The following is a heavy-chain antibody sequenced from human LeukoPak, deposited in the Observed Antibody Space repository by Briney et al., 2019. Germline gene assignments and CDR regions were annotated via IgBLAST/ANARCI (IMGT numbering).Heavy chain of an antibody. CDR1: GYTFTSYG. V-gene: IGHV1-18*01. CDR3: ARLPEGGYYRRNFDY. D-gene: IGHD1-26*01. Sequence: ASVKVSCKASGYTFTSYGISWVRQAPGQGLEWMGWISAYNGNTNYAQKLQGRVTMTTDTSTSTAYMELRSLRSDDTAVYYCARLPEGGYYRRNFDYWGQGTLVTASS. CDR2: ISAYNGNT. J-gene: IGHJ4*02.